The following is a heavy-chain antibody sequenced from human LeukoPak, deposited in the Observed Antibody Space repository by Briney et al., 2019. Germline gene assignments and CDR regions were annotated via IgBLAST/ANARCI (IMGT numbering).Heavy chain of an antibody. CDR2: IYYSGTT. V-gene: IGHV4-59*01. J-gene: IGHJ4*02. Sequence: PSGTLSLTCIVSGGSISSYYWNWFRQPPGKGLEWIGYIYYSGTTNYNPSLKSRVTISLDTSENQFSLKLSSLTAADTAVYYCARAVGASTFYFDYWGQGTLVTVSS. D-gene: IGHD1-26*01. CDR1: GGSISSYY. CDR3: ARAVGASTFYFDY.